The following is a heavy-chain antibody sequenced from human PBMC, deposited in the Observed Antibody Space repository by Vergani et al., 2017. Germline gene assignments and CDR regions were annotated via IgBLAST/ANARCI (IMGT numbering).Heavy chain of an antibody. CDR3: AREITIFGVVDY. D-gene: IGHD3-3*01. CDR1: GGSISSGGYY. CDR2: IYYSGST. V-gene: IGHV4-31*03. J-gene: IGHJ4*02. Sequence: QMQLQESGPGLVKASETLSLTCTVSGGSISSGGYYWSWIRQHPGKGLEWIGYIYYSGSTYYNPSLKSRVTISVDTSKNQFSLKLSSVTAADTAVYYCAREITIFGVVDYWGQGTLVTVSS.